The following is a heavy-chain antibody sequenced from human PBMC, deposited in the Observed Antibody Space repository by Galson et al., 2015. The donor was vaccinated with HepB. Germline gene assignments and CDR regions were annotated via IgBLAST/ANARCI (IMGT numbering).Heavy chain of an antibody. J-gene: IGHJ6*02. CDR1: GGTFSSYT. V-gene: IGHV1-69*02. CDR2: IIPILGIA. Sequence: SVKVSCKASGGTFSSYTISWVRQAPGQGLEWMGRIIPILGIANYAQKFQGRVTITADKSTSTAYMELSSLRSEDAAVYYCARGFKSYSSGRLEYYGMDVWGQGTTATVSS. CDR3: ARGFKSYSSGRLEYYGMDV. D-gene: IGHD6-19*01.